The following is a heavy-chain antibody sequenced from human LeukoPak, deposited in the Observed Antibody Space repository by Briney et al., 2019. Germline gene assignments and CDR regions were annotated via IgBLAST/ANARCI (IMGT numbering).Heavy chain of an antibody. J-gene: IGHJ3*02. D-gene: IGHD3-3*01. Sequence: SETLSLTCTVSGGSISSSSYYWGWIRQPPGKGLEWIGSIYYTGSTYYNPSLKSRVTISVDTSKNQFSLKLSSVTAADTAVYYCARDFGVVIPDAFDIWGQGTMVTVSS. CDR3: ARDFGVVIPDAFDI. V-gene: IGHV4-39*07. CDR1: GGSISSSSYY. CDR2: IYYTGST.